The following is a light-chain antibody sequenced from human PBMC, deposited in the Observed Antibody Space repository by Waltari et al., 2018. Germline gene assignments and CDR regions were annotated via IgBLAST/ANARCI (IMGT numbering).Light chain of an antibody. CDR3: GAKRGDTKVI. CDR1: NSDVGSSDF. J-gene: IGLJ2*01. CDR2: DVH. V-gene: IGLV2-14*03. Sequence: QSALTQPASVSGSPGQSITISCTGPNSDVGSSDFVSWYQQYPGGIPKLIIFDVHNRPSGFSERFSGSKSGNTASLTISGLQAQDEAEYYCGAKRGDTKVIFGGGTKLTVL.